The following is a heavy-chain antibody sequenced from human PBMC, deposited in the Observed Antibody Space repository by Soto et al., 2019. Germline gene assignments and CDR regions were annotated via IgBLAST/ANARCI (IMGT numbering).Heavy chain of an antibody. CDR3: VRERFFYDMTAQGD. J-gene: IGHJ4*02. Sequence: PGWTLSLSCAGSGFPPSTYETNWVRQAPRHGLEWIARITTSGCDMNYADSVKGGFTISRDNSKSSVFLQMNSLRVEDTAIYYCVRERFFYDMTAQGDWGQGTQVTVAS. CDR2: ITTSGCDM. CDR1: GFPPSTYE. V-gene: IGHV3-48*03. D-gene: IGHD2-21*02.